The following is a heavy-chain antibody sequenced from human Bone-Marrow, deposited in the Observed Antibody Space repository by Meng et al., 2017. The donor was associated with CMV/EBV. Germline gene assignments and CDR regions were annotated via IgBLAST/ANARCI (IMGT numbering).Heavy chain of an antibody. CDR1: GFVFSNSN. CDR2: ISGASTYI. V-gene: IGHV3-21*01. J-gene: IGHJ6*02. D-gene: IGHD1-26*01. Sequence: GESLKISCAASGFVFSNSNMNWVRPAPGKGLVWVSSISGASTYIYYAASVEGRFTITRDNSKNTLYLQMNSLRAEDTAVYYCARVEGGSYYAYYYYGMDVWGQGTTVTVSS. CDR3: ARVEGGSYYAYYYYGMDV.